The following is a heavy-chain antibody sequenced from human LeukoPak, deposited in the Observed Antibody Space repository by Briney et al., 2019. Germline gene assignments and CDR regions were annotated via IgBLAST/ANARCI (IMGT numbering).Heavy chain of an antibody. Sequence: SETLSLTCAVYGGSFSGDYWSWIRQPPVKGLEWIGEINHSGSTNYNPSLKSRVTISVDTSKNQFSLKLSSVTAADTAVYYCASLSYYDFWSGSYAYWGQGTLVTVSS. CDR2: INHSGST. CDR3: ASLSYYDFWSGSYAY. D-gene: IGHD3-3*01. J-gene: IGHJ4*02. V-gene: IGHV4-34*01. CDR1: GGSFSGDY.